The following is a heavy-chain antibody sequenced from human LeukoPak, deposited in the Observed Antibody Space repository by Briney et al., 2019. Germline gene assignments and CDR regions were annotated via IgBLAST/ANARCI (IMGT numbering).Heavy chain of an antibody. V-gene: IGHV3-48*01. CDR2: ISSSSSTI. CDR1: GFTFSSYA. CDR3: APGYRYYFDY. J-gene: IGHJ4*02. D-gene: IGHD6-13*01. Sequence: GGSLRLSCAASGFTFSSYAMSWVRQAPGKGLEWVSAISSSSSTIYYADSVKGRFTISRDNAKSSLYLQMNSLRAEDTAVYYCAPGYRYYFDYWGQGTLVTVSS.